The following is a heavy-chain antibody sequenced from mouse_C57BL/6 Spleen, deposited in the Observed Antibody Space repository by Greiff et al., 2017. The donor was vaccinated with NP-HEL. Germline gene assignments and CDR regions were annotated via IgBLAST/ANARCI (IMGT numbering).Heavy chain of an antibody. Sequence: QVHVKQPGAELVMPGASVKLSCKASGYTFTSYWMHWVKQRPGQGLEWIGEIDPSDSYTNYNQKFKGKSTLTVDKSSSTAYMQLSSLTSEDSAVYDCARRSSYPYYYAMDYWGQGTSVTVSS. J-gene: IGHJ4*01. V-gene: IGHV1-69*01. CDR1: GYTFTSYW. CDR2: IDPSDSYT. D-gene: IGHD1-1*01. CDR3: ARRSSYPYYYAMDY.